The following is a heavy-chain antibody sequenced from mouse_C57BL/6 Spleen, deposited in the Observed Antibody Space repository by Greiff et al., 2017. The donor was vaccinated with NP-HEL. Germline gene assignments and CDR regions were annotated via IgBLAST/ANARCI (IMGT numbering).Heavy chain of an antibody. J-gene: IGHJ2*01. Sequence: QVQLQQPGAELVRPGSSVKLSCKASGYTFTSYWMHWVKQRPIQGLEWIGNIDPSDSETHYNQKFKDKATLTVDKSSSTAYMQLSSLTSEDSAVYYCARSDPLYSNYPYFDYWGQGTTLTVSS. CDR1: GYTFTSYW. V-gene: IGHV1-52*01. CDR2: IDPSDSET. CDR3: ARSDPLYSNYPYFDY. D-gene: IGHD2-5*01.